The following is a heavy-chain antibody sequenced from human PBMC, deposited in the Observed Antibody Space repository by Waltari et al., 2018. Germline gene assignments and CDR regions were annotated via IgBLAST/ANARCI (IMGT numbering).Heavy chain of an antibody. CDR3: ARARPGLYGDYPWLPVADY. V-gene: IGHV3-48*02. CDR1: GFTFSSYS. CDR2: ISSSSSTI. D-gene: IGHD4-17*01. Sequence: EVQLVESGGGLVQPGGSLRLSCAASGFTFSSYSMNWVRQAPGKGLEWVSYISSSSSTIYYADSVKGRFTISRDNAKNSLYLQMNSLRDEDTAVYYCARARPGLYGDYPWLPVADYWGQGTLVTVSS. J-gene: IGHJ4*02.